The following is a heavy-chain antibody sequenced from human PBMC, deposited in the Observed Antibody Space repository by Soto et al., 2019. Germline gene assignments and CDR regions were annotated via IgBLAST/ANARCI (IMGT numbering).Heavy chain of an antibody. CDR2: ISPDGSNT. D-gene: IGHD1-20*01. Sequence: PGKGLVWVSRISPDGSNTNYADSVKGRFTISRDNAKNTVYLQMNSLRADDTALYYCARDNWQSYGGQGTPVSVPS. V-gene: IGHV3-74*01. J-gene: IGHJ4*02. CDR3: ARDNWQSY.